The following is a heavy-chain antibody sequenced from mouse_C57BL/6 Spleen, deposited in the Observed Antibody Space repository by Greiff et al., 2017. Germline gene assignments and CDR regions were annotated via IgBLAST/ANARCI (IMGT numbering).Heavy chain of an antibody. CDR3: ARIYGSKENYFDY. CDR2: IRNKANGYTT. V-gene: IGHV7-3*01. Sequence: EVKVVESGGGLVQPGGSLSLSCAASGFTFTDYYMSWVRQPPGKALEWLGFIRNKANGYTTEYSASVKGRFTISRDNSQSILYLQMNALRAEDSATYYCARIYGSKENYFDYWGQGTTLTVSS. J-gene: IGHJ2*01. CDR1: GFTFTDYY. D-gene: IGHD1-1*01.